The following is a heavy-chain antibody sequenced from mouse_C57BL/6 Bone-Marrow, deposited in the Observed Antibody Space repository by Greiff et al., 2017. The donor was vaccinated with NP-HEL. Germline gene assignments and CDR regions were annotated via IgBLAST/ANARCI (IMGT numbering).Heavy chain of an antibody. Sequence: QVQLKQSGAELARPGASVKLSCKASGYTFTSYGISWVKQRTGQGLEWIGEIYPRSGNTYYNEKFKGKATLTADKSSSTAYMELRSLTSEDSAVYFCARGGYSKYYYAMDYWGQGTSVTVSS. CDR2: IYPRSGNT. CDR1: GYTFTSYG. D-gene: IGHD2-5*01. CDR3: ARGGYSKYYYAMDY. J-gene: IGHJ4*01. V-gene: IGHV1-81*01.